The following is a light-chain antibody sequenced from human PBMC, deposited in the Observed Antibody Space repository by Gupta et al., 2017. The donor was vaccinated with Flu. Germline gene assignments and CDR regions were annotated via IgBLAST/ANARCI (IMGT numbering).Light chain of an antibody. V-gene: IGLV1-44*01. CDR3: AAWDNSLGVFV. J-gene: IGLJ1*01. CDR2: DNN. Sequence: QSALTQPPSASGTPGQRVTTPCSGSSPNIGSNTVNWYQHLPGTAPKLLIHDNNQRPSGVPDRFSASKSGTSASLAFSGLRSEDEADYYCAAWDNSLGVFVFGTVTRVIVL. CDR1: SPNIGSNT.